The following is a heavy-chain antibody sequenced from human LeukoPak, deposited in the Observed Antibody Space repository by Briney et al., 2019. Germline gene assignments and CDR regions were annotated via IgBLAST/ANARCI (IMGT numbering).Heavy chain of an antibody. CDR1: GGSISSSNW. Sequence: SETLSLTCAVSGGSISSSNWWSWVRQPPGKGLEWIGEIYHSGSTNYNPSLKSRVTISVDKSKNQFSLKLSSVTAADTAVYYCARRPSGYALSWLDPWGQGTLVTVSS. CDR2: IYHSGST. V-gene: IGHV4-4*02. J-gene: IGHJ5*02. D-gene: IGHD3-3*01. CDR3: ARRPSGYALSWLDP.